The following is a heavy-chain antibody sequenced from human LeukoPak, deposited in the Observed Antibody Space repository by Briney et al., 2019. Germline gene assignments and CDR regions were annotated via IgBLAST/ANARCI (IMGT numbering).Heavy chain of an antibody. D-gene: IGHD5-24*01. CDR1: GYSISSGFY. V-gene: IGHV4-38-2*02. Sequence: PSETLSLTCTVSGYSISSGFYWGWIRQPPGKGLEWIGSTYHSGSTYYNPSLKSRVTISVDTSKNQFSLKLSSVTAADTAVYYCARHRRDGYNFFDYWGQGTLVTVSS. CDR2: TYHSGST. CDR3: ARHRRDGYNFFDY. J-gene: IGHJ4*02.